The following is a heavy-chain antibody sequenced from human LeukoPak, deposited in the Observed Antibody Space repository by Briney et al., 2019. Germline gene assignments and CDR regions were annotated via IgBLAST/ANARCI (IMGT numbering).Heavy chain of an antibody. Sequence: SETLSLTCSVAGGSISRYYWSWIRQPAGKELEWSGRIYTSGSTNYNPSLKSRVTMSVDTSKNQFALKLRSVTAADTAVYYCARFFGYSSGDDAFDIWGQGTMVTVSS. CDR2: IYTSGST. J-gene: IGHJ3*02. V-gene: IGHV4-4*07. CDR1: GGSISRYY. D-gene: IGHD5-18*01. CDR3: ARFFGYSSGDDAFDI.